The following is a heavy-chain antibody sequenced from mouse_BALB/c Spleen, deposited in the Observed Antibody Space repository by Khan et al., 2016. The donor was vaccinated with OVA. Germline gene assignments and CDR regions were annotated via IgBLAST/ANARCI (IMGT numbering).Heavy chain of an antibody. J-gene: IGHJ3*01. CDR3: ARPFITTATGFAC. V-gene: IGHV5-9-3*01. D-gene: IGHD1-2*01. CDR2: ISSGGSYT. Sequence: EVQLVESGGGLVKPGGSLKLSCAASGFTFSSYAMSWVRQTPEKRLEWVATISSGGSYTYYPDSVKGRFTISRDNAKNTLYLQMSSLRSEDTAMYYCARPFITTATGFACWGQGTLVTVAA. CDR1: GFTFSSYA.